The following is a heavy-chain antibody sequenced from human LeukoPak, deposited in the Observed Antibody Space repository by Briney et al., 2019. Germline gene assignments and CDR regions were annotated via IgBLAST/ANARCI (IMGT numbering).Heavy chain of an antibody. CDR2: IYHSGST. CDR3: ARAASPYFIAARGGALSG. D-gene: IGHD6-6*01. J-gene: IGHJ4*02. CDR1: GGSISSGGYY. Sequence: PSETLSLTCTVSGGSISSGGYYWSWIRQPPGKGLKWIGYIYHSGSTYYNPSLKSRVTISVDRSKNQFSLKLSSVTAADTAVYYCARAASPYFIAARGGALSGWGQGTLVTVSS. V-gene: IGHV4-30-2*01.